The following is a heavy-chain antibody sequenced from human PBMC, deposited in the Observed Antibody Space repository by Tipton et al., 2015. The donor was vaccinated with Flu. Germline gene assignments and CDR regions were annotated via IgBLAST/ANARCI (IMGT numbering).Heavy chain of an antibody. CDR3: ARAIDAFDI. Sequence: TLSLTCTVSGGSISSYYWSWIRQPPGKGLEWIGYIYYSGSTNYNPSLKSRVTISVDTSKNQFSLKLSSVTAADTAVYYCARAIDAFDIWGQGTMVTVSS. CDR1: GGSISSYY. CDR2: IYYSGST. J-gene: IGHJ3*02. V-gene: IGHV4-59*01.